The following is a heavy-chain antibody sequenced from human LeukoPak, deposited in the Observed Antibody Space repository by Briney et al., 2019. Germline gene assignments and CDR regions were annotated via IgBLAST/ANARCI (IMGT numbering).Heavy chain of an antibody. CDR2: INPNSGGT. CDR3: ARNPGYSSGWELDY. CDR1: GGTFSSYA. J-gene: IGHJ4*02. D-gene: IGHD6-19*01. Sequence: GSSVKVSCKASGGTFSSYAISWVRQAPGQGLEWMGWINPNSGGTNYAQKFQGWVTMTRDTSIGTAYMELSRLGSDDTAVYYCARNPGYSSGWELDYWGQGTLVTVSS. V-gene: IGHV1-2*04.